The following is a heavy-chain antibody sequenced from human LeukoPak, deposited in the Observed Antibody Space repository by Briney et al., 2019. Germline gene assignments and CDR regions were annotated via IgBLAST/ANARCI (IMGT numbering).Heavy chain of an antibody. D-gene: IGHD3-22*01. CDR3: ASGGDDSYDY. V-gene: IGHV1-69*04. CDR2: IIPILGIA. Sequence: SVKVSCKASGGTFSSYAISWVRQAPGQGLEWMGRIIPILGIANYAQKFQGRVTITADKSTSTAYMELSSLRSEDTAVYYCASGGDDSYDYWGQGTLVTVCS. CDR1: GGTFSSYA. J-gene: IGHJ4*02.